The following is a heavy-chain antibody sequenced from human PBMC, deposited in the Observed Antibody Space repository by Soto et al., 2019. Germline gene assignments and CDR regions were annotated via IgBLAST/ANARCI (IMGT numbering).Heavy chain of an antibody. D-gene: IGHD3-22*01. CDR1: GYTFTSYY. CDR3: ARIPGAYYYDSSGYPH. V-gene: IGHV1-46*01. Sequence: ASVKVSCKASGYTFTSYYMHWVRQAPGQGLEWMGIINPSGGSTSYAQKFQGRVTMTRDTSTSTVYMELSSLRSEDAAVYYCARIPGAYYYDSSGYPHWGQGTLVTVSS. CDR2: INPSGGST. J-gene: IGHJ4*02.